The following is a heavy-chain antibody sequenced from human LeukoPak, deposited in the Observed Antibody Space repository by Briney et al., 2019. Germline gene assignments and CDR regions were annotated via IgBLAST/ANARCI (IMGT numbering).Heavy chain of an antibody. J-gene: IGHJ6*02. CDR3: AKANYYYYGMDV. CDR1: GGSISSYY. Sequence: SETLSLTCTVSGGSISSYYWSWIRQPPGKGLEWIGHIYYSGSTNYNPSLKRRATISVATSKNQFSLKLSSVAAADTAVYYCAKANYYYYGMDVWGQGTTVTVSS. CDR2: IYYSGST. V-gene: IGHV4-59*01.